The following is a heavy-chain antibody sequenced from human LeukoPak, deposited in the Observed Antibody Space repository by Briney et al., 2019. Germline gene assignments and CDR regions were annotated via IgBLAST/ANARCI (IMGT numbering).Heavy chain of an antibody. D-gene: IGHD6-13*01. CDR3: VRPRGIAAAGIFGAFDY. Sequence: GGSLRLSCAASGFTFSSYAMSWVRQAPGKGLEWVSSISGSGDSTYYADSVKGRFIISRDNSKNTLYVQMNSLRAEDTAVYYCVRPRGIAAAGIFGAFDYWGQGILVTVSS. CDR1: GFTFSSYA. J-gene: IGHJ4*02. CDR2: ISGSGDST. V-gene: IGHV3-23*01.